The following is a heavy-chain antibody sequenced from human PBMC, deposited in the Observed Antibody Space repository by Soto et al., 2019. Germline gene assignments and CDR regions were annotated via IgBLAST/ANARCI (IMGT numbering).Heavy chain of an antibody. Sequence: QVQLVQSGAEVKEPGASVKISCKASGYTFTSYHMHWVRQAPGQGLEWMGIINPSGATTTYAQKFEGRVTMTRDTSTSTVDMELSSLRSEDTAVYHCARAQAWGIHDYWGQGTLVTVSS. CDR1: GYTFTSYH. V-gene: IGHV1-46*03. J-gene: IGHJ4*02. D-gene: IGHD7-27*01. CDR2: INPSGATT. CDR3: ARAQAWGIHDY.